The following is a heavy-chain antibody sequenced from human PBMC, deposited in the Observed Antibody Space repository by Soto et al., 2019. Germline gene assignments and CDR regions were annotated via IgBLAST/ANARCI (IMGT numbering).Heavy chain of an antibody. J-gene: IGHJ3*02. V-gene: IGHV3-48*01. Sequence: GGSLRLSCAASGFTFSTYSMNWVRQAPGKGLEWVSYIRSSSNTITYAESVKGRFTISSDNAENSLYLQMNSLRAEDTAVYYCARDRFYAFDIWGQGTMVTVSS. CDR1: GFTFSTYS. CDR3: ARDRFYAFDI. CDR2: IRSSSNTI.